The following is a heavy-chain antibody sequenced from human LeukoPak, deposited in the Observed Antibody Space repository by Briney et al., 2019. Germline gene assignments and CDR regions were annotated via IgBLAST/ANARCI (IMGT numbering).Heavy chain of an antibody. CDR3: ATKPVEWAFFDY. V-gene: IGHV1-46*01. J-gene: IGHJ4*02. CDR2: INPSGGST. D-gene: IGHD3-3*01. CDR1: GYTFTSYY. Sequence: ASVKVSCKASGYTFTSYYMHWVRQAPGQGLEWMGIINPSGGSTSYAQKFQGRVTMTRDTSTSTVYMELSSLRSEDTAVYYCATKPVEWAFFDYWGQGTLVTVSS.